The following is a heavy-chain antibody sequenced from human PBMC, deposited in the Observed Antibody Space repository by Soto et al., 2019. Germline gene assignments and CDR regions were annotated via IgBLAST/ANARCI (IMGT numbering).Heavy chain of an antibody. Sequence: SESLSLTCTVSGCSISSYSWTWIRQPPGKGLEWIGDIYYSGSTSYNPSLKSRVTISVDTSKNQFSLKLSSVTAADTAVYFCARRYGLSAFDIWGQGTMVTVS. CDR1: GCSISSYS. CDR3: ARRYGLSAFDI. D-gene: IGHD3-10*01. V-gene: IGHV4-59*08. CDR2: IYYSGST. J-gene: IGHJ3*02.